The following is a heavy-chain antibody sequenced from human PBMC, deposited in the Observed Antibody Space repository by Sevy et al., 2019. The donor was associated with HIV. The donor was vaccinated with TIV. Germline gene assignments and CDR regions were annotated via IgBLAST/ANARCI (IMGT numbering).Heavy chain of an antibody. CDR3: GGGGYDYVWGSYTSDY. Sequence: ASVKVSCKASGYTFTSYAMHWVRQAPGQRLEWMGWINAGNGNTKYSQKFQGRVTITRDTSASTAYMELSSLRSEDTAVYYCGGGGYDYVWGSYTSDYWGQGTLVTVSS. D-gene: IGHD3-16*01. J-gene: IGHJ4*02. V-gene: IGHV1-3*01. CDR1: GYTFTSYA. CDR2: INAGNGNT.